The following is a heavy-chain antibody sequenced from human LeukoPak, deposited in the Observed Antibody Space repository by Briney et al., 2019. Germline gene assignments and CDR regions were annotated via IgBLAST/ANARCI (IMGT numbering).Heavy chain of an antibody. J-gene: IGHJ5*02. CDR1: GGSISSYY. CDR2: IYYSGST. D-gene: IGHD6-13*01. Sequence: SETLSLTCTVSGGSISSYYWSWIRQPPGKGLEWIGYIYYSGSTNYNPSLKSRVTISVDTSKNQFSLKLSSVTAADTAVYYCARAGYSSSWVWFDPWGQGTLVTVSS. CDR3: ARAGYSSSWVWFDP. V-gene: IGHV4-59*12.